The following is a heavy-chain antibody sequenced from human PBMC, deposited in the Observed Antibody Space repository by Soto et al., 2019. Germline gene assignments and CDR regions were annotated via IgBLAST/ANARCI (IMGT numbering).Heavy chain of an antibody. Sequence: GESLKISCKGSGYSFTSYWISWVRQMPGKGLEWMGRIDPSDSYTNYSPSFQGHVTISADKSISTAYLQWSSLKASDTAVYYCVRGPTSGWNAWGQGTLVTVSS. D-gene: IGHD6-19*01. CDR1: GYSFTSYW. V-gene: IGHV5-10-1*01. CDR2: IDPSDSYT. CDR3: VRGPTSGWNA. J-gene: IGHJ5*02.